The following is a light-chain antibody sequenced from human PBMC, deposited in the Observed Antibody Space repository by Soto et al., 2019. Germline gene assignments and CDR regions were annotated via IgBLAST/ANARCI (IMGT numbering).Light chain of an antibody. V-gene: IGKV1-5*03. J-gene: IGKJ1*01. Sequence: DIQMTQSPSTLSASVGDRVTITCRASQGISSWLAWYQQKPGRAPNLLIYQASNLESGVPPRFSGSGSGTEFTLTISGLQPDDFATYYCQQYSNSRKFGQGTKVEIK. CDR2: QAS. CDR1: QGISSW. CDR3: QQYSNSRK.